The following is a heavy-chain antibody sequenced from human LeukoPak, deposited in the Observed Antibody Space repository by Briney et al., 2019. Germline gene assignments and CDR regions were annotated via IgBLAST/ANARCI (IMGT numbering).Heavy chain of an antibody. D-gene: IGHD6-13*01. Sequence: GRSLRLSCAASGFTFSSYGMHWVRQAPGKGLEWGAVISYDGSNKYYADSVKGRFTISRDNSKNTLYLQMNSLRAEDTAVYYCAKAGRGAFGRYSSSWEFDYWGQGTLVTVSS. CDR3: AKAGRGAFGRYSSSWEFDY. CDR1: GFTFSSYG. J-gene: IGHJ4*02. V-gene: IGHV3-30*18. CDR2: ISYDGSNK.